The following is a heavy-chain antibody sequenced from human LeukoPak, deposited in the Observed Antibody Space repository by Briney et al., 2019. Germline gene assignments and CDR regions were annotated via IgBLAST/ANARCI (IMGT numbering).Heavy chain of an antibody. CDR2: INHSGST. D-gene: IGHD3-3*01. V-gene: IGHV4-34*01. J-gene: IGHJ5*02. CDR1: GGSFSGYY. Sequence: ASETLSLTCAVYGGSFSGYYWSWIRQPPGKGLEWIGEINHSGSTNFNPSLKSRVTISVDTSKSQFSLKLSSVTAADTAVYYCARGRVRFLEWLLYSLPVGFDPWGQGTLVTVSS. CDR3: ARGRVRFLEWLLYSLPVGFDP.